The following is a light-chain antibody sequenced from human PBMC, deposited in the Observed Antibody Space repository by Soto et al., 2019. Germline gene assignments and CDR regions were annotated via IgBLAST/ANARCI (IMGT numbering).Light chain of an antibody. CDR2: EVS. CDR1: SSAVGGSNY. J-gene: IGLJ2*01. V-gene: IGLV2-14*01. Sequence: QSALTQPASVSGSPGQSITISCTGTSSAVGGSNYVSWYQQHPGKAPKLMIYEVSNRPSGVSNRFSGSKSGNTASLTISGLQAEDEADYYCSSSTSSSTLVFGGGTKVTVL. CDR3: SSSTSSSTLV.